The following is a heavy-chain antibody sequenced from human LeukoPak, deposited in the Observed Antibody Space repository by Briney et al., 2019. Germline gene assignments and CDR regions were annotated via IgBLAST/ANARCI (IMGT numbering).Heavy chain of an antibody. Sequence: GGSLRLSCAASGFTFSSYWTSWVRQAPGKGLEWLANIEQVGSEIYYVDSVKGRFTISRDNSKNTLYLQMNSLRAEDTAVYYCAKGGRLGWDYYYYMDVWGKGTTVTVSS. CDR1: GFTFSSYW. V-gene: IGHV3-7*01. CDR3: AKGGRLGWDYYYYMDV. CDR2: IEQVGSEI. D-gene: IGHD3-16*01. J-gene: IGHJ6*03.